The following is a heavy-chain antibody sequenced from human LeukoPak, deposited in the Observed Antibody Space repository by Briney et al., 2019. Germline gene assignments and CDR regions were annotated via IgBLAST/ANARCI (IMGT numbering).Heavy chain of an antibody. Sequence: GSLRLSCVVSGITFEDYAMHWVRQVPGKGLEWVSLISGDASGTYYADSVKGRFTISRDNSKNSLYLQMNSLRSEDAALYYCVKGDDYGDYWGQGTLVTVSS. CDR3: VKGDDYGDY. J-gene: IGHJ4*02. CDR2: ISGDASGT. V-gene: IGHV3-43*02. CDR1: GITFEDYA.